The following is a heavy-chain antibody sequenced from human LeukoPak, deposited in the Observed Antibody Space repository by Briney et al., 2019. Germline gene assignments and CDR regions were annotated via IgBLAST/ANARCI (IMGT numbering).Heavy chain of an antibody. CDR2: ISGSGGST. CDR3: AKFRRTFYYDSSGYYGD. D-gene: IGHD3-22*01. V-gene: IGHV3-23*01. Sequence: GGSLRLSCAASGFTFSSYAMSWVRQAPGKGLEWVSAISGSGGSTYYADSVKGRFTISRDNSKNTLYLQMNSLRAEDTAVYYCAKFRRTFYYDSSGYYGDWGQGTLVTVSS. J-gene: IGHJ4*02. CDR1: GFTFSSYA.